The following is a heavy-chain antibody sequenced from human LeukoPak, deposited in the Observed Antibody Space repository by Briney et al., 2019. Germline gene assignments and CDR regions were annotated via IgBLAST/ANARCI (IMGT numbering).Heavy chain of an antibody. J-gene: IGHJ3*02. CDR3: ARAYSSSGWYWAFDI. D-gene: IGHD6-19*01. Sequence: GGSLRLSCAASGFTFSSYSMNWVRQAQGKGLEWVSSISSSSSYIYYADSVKRRFTISRDNSKNSLYLQMNILRAEDTAVYYCARAYSSSGWYWAFDIWGQGTMVTVSS. V-gene: IGHV3-21*01. CDR1: GFTFSSYS. CDR2: ISSSSSYI.